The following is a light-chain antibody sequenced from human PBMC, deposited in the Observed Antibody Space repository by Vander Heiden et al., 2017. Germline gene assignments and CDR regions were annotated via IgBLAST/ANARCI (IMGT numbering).Light chain of an antibody. V-gene: IGKV4-1*01. CDR3: QQYDNTPVT. CDR2: WAS. CDR1: QSLLYSSNNKNY. Sequence: DIVMTQSPVSLAVSLGERATINCKSSQSLLYSSNNKNYLAWYQQKPGHPPRLLIYWASTRESGVPDRFSGSGSGTDFTLTISSLQAEDVAVYYCQQYDNTPVTFGQGTKVEIK. J-gene: IGKJ1*01.